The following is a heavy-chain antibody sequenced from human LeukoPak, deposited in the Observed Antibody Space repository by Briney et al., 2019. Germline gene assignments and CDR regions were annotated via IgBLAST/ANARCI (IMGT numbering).Heavy chain of an antibody. Sequence: GASVKVSCKASGYTFTDYYMHWVRQAPGQGLEWMGWINPNSGGTNYAQKFQGGVTMTRDTSISTVYMEMSRLRSDDTAVYYCARESVPAVAARRGLNYWGQGTLVAVSS. CDR1: GYTFTDYY. CDR2: INPNSGGT. V-gene: IGHV1-2*02. CDR3: ARESVPAVAARRGLNY. D-gene: IGHD6-6*01. J-gene: IGHJ4*02.